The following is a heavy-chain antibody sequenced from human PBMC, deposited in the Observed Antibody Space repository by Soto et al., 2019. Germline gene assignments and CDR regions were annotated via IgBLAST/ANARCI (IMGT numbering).Heavy chain of an antibody. Sequence: ASVKVSCKASGYSFTNYGISWVRQAPGQGLEWMGWISAYNGNTNYVQRFQGRVTMTTDTSTNTAYMELRSLRSDDTAVYYCARDRIDVVVVAATLKDDAFDIWGQGTMVTVSS. D-gene: IGHD2-15*01. CDR3: ARDRIDVVVVAATLKDDAFDI. CDR2: ISAYNGNT. V-gene: IGHV1-18*01. J-gene: IGHJ3*02. CDR1: GYSFTNYG.